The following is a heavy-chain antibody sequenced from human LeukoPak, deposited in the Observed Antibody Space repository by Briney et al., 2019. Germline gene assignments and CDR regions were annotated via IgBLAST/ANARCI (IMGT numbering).Heavy chain of an antibody. V-gene: IGHV1-2*06. D-gene: IGHD6-19*01. CDR1: GYTFTGYY. J-gene: IGHJ5*02. Sequence: GASVKVSCKASGYTFTGYYMHWVRQARRQGLEWMGRINPNSDGTNYAQKLRGRVTITRDTSISTASMELSRLRSDDTAVYYCARVRRSSGWYEVNWFDAWGQGTLVTVSS. CDR3: ARVRRSSGWYEVNWFDA. CDR2: INPNSDGT.